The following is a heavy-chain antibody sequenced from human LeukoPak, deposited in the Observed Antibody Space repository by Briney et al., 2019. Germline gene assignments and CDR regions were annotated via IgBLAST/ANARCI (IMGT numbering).Heavy chain of an antibody. J-gene: IGHJ4*02. CDR2: ISGSGGST. CDR1: GFTFSSYA. D-gene: IGHD3-3*01. Sequence: AGGSLRLSCAASGFTFSSYAMSWVRQAPGKGLEWVSAISGSGGSTYYADSVKGRFTISRDNSKNTLYLQMNSLRAEDTAVYYCAKDGDLRFLGWFYPSRHFDYWGQGTLVTVSS. V-gene: IGHV3-23*01. CDR3: AKDGDLRFLGWFYPSRHFDY.